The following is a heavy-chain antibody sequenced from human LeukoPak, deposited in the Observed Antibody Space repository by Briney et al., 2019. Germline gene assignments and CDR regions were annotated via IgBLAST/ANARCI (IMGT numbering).Heavy chain of an antibody. CDR2: INHSGST. D-gene: IGHD3-16*02. J-gene: IGHJ4*02. CDR1: GGSFSGYY. V-gene: IGHV4-34*01. Sequence: SETLSLTCAVYGGSFSGYYWSWIRQPPGKGLEWIGEINHSGSTNYNPSLKSRVTISVDTSKNQFSLKLSSVTAADTAVYYCARAGTYDYVWGSYRYTGVFDYWGQGTLVTVSS. CDR3: ARAGTYDYVWGSYRYTGVFDY.